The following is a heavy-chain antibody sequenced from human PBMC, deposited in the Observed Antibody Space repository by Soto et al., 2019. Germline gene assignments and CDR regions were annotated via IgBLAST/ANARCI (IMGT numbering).Heavy chain of an antibody. V-gene: IGHV4-59*01. CDR1: GGSISSYY. CDR3: ARVSLAAAGIYYYYGMDV. CDR2: IYYSGST. Sequence: SETLSLTCTVSGGSISSYYWSWIRQPPGKGLEWIGYIYYSGSTNYNPSLKSRVTISVDTSKNQFSLKLSSVTAADTAVYYCARVSLAAAGIYYYYGMDVWGQGTTVTVSS. J-gene: IGHJ6*02. D-gene: IGHD6-13*01.